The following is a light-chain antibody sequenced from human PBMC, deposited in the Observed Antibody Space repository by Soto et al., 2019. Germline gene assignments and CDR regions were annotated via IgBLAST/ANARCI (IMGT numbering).Light chain of an antibody. CDR1: SSNIGAGYD. V-gene: IGLV1-40*01. J-gene: IGLJ3*02. CDR3: RSYACSLSGRV. Sequence: QSVLTQPPSVSGAPGQRVTISCTGSSSNIGAGYDVHWYQQLPGTAPKLLIYGNSNRPSGVPDRFSGSKSGTSASLAIPGLQADHEAHYYCRSYACSLSGRVFGGRTQLTVL. CDR2: GNS.